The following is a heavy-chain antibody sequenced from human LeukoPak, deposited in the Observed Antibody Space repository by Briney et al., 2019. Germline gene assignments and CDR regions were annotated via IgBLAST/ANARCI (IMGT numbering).Heavy chain of an antibody. CDR3: ARDYSQQLVGRHFDF. CDR1: GFTFSNYG. J-gene: IGHJ4*02. D-gene: IGHD6-13*01. V-gene: IGHV3-33*01. CDR2: IWYGGRNK. Sequence: GRSLRLSCAASGFTFSNYGIHWVRQAPGKGLKWVAVIWYGGRNKYYADSVKGRFIISRDNSKHTLYLQMNSLRADDTAVYYCARDYSQQLVGRHFDFWGQGTLVTVSS.